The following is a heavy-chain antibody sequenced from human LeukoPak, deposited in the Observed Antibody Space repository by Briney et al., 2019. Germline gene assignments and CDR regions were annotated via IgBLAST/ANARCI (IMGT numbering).Heavy chain of an antibody. V-gene: IGHV1-2*06. J-gene: IGHJ4*02. CDR2: INPNSGGT. Sequence: ASVKVSCKASGYTFTGYYMHWVRQAPGQGVEWMGRINPNSGGTNYAQKFQGRVTMTRDTSISTAYMELSRLRSDDTAVYYCARVVFDYYDSSGYYFYFDYWGQGTLVTVSS. CDR3: ARVVFDYYDSSGYYFYFDY. D-gene: IGHD3-22*01. CDR1: GYTFTGYY.